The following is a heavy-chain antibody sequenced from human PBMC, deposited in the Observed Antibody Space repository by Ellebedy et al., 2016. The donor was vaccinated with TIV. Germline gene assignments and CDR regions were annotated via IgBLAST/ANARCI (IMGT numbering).Heavy chain of an antibody. CDR1: GGSLSYNY. Sequence: SETLSLTCAVSGGSLSYNYWTWIRQPPGKGLEWIGYLYYTGSANYNPSLKSRVTISVNTPRNQFSLKLNSVTAADTAVYYCVSSVSVDAFDLWGQGTMVTVSS. D-gene: IGHD3-10*01. J-gene: IGHJ3*01. CDR3: VSSVSVDAFDL. CDR2: LYYTGSA. V-gene: IGHV4-59*01.